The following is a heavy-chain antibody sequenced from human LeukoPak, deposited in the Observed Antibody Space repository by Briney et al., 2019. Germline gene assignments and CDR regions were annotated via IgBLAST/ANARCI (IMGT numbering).Heavy chain of an antibody. Sequence: ASVKVSCKASGYTFTSYYMHWVRQAPGQGLEWMGIINPSGGSTSYAQKFQGRVTMTRDTSTSTAYMELSSLRSEDTAVYYCAREAQSVVAATMSHNWFDPWGQGTLVTVSS. CDR2: INPSGGST. CDR1: GYTFTSYY. V-gene: IGHV1-46*01. D-gene: IGHD2-15*01. CDR3: AREAQSVVAATMSHNWFDP. J-gene: IGHJ5*02.